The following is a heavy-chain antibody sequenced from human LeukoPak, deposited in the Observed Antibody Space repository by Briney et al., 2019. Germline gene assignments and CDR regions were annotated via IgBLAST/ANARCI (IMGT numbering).Heavy chain of an antibody. CDR2: IYTSGST. CDR3: AFLVGAPDYFDY. J-gene: IGHJ4*02. V-gene: IGHV4-4*07. D-gene: IGHD1-26*01. CDR1: GGSISSYY. Sequence: PSETLSLTCTVSGGSISSYYWSWIRQPAGKGLEWIGRIYTSGSTNYNPSLKSRVTMSVDTSKNQFSLKVNSVTAADTAMYYCAFLVGAPDYFDYWGQGTLVTVSS.